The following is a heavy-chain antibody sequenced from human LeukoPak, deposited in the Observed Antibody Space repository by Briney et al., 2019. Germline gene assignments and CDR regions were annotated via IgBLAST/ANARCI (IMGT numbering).Heavy chain of an antibody. CDR3: AREVAAGSHRGFDY. J-gene: IGHJ4*02. CDR1: GGSVSSGSYY. V-gene: IGHV4-61*01. D-gene: IGHD6-19*01. Sequence: SETLSLTCTVSGGSVSSGSYYWSWIRQPPGTGLEWIGYIYYSGSTNYSPSLKSRVTISIDTSKNQFSLKLSSVTAADTAMYYCAREVAAGSHRGFDYWGQGILVTVSS. CDR2: IYYSGST.